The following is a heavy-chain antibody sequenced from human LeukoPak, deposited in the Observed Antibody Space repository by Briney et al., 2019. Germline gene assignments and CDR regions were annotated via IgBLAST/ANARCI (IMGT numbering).Heavy chain of an antibody. J-gene: IGHJ4*02. CDR2: IHYSGNT. D-gene: IGHD3-22*01. V-gene: IGHV4-59*01. CDR3: ARWGYFDNSGYFVAEY. CDR1: GGSISRYY. Sequence: SETLSLTCLVSGGSISRYYWTWIRQPPGERLEWIGWIHYSGNTAYNPSLESRVTMSVDTSKNHVSLRMTSVTAADTATYYCARWGYFDNSGYFVAEYWGQGALVTVSS.